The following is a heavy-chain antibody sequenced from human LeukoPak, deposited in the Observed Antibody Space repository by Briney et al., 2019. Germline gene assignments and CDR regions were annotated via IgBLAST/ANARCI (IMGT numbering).Heavy chain of an antibody. Sequence: ASVKVSCKASGYTFTGYYMHWVRQAPGQGLEWMGWINPNSGGTNYAQKFQGRVTMTRDTSISTAYMELSRLRSDDTAVYYCARVCIAAAATEDYWGQGTLVTVSS. CDR3: ARVCIAAAATEDY. V-gene: IGHV1-2*02. CDR1: GYTFTGYY. J-gene: IGHJ4*02. CDR2: INPNSGGT. D-gene: IGHD6-13*01.